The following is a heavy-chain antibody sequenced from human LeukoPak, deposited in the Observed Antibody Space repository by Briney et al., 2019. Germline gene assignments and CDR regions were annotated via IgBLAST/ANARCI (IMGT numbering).Heavy chain of an antibody. D-gene: IGHD6-6*01. CDR1: GYTFTSYY. J-gene: IGHJ4*02. CDR3: ARGTLAARLDY. V-gene: IGHV1-46*01. CDR2: SNPSGGST. Sequence: ASVKVSCKASGYTFTSYYMHWVRQAPGQGLEGKGISNPSGGSTSYAQKFRGRVTMTRDMSTSTVYMELSSLRSEDTAVYYCARGTLAARLDYWGQGTLVTVSS.